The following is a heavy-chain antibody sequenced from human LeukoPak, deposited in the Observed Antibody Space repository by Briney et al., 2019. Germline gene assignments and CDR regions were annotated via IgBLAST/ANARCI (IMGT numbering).Heavy chain of an antibody. Sequence: SETLSLTCAVYGGSFSGYYWSWIRQPPGKGLEWIGEINHSGSTNYNPSLRSRVTISVDTSKNQSSLRLTSVTAADTAVYYCARVTYNGYQHFDYWGQGNLVTVS. CDR1: GGSFSGYY. D-gene: IGHD3-10*01. J-gene: IGHJ4*02. CDR3: ARVTYNGYQHFDY. CDR2: INHSGST. V-gene: IGHV4-34*01.